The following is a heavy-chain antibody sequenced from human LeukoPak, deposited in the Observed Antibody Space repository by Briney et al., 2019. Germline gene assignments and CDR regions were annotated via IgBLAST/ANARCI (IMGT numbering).Heavy chain of an antibody. CDR2: IYSGGST. Sequence: GGSLRLSCATSGFTVSSNHMSWDRQAPGKVLEWVSVIYSGGSTYYADSVKGRFTISRDNSKSTLYIQMNSLRAEDTAVYYCARAKPKNMVRRFIMRRESRYYFDYWGQGTLVTVSS. D-gene: IGHD3-10*01. V-gene: IGHV3-53*01. CDR3: ARAKPKNMVRRFIMRRESRYYFDY. J-gene: IGHJ4*02. CDR1: GFTVSSNH.